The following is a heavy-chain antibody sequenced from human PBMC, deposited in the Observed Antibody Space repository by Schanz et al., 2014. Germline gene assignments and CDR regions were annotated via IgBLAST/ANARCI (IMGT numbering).Heavy chain of an antibody. Sequence: EVQLVESGGGLVQPGGSLRLSCAASGFTFSSYWMHWVRQAPGKGLVWISRINSDGSSASYADSVKGRFTISRDNAKNTLYLQMNSVRAEDTAVYYCAKDLPSDYYIAYWGQGTLVTVSS. D-gene: IGHD3-22*01. CDR2: INSDGSSA. CDR3: AKDLPSDYYIAY. J-gene: IGHJ4*02. CDR1: GFTFSSYW. V-gene: IGHV3-74*01.